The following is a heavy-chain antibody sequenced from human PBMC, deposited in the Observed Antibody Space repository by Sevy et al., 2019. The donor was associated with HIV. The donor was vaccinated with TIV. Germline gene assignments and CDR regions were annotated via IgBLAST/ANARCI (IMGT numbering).Heavy chain of an antibody. Sequence: GGSLRLSCSASGFTFSSYAMHWVRQAPGKGLEYVSAISSNGGSTYYADSVKGRFTISRDNSKNTLYLQMSSLRAEDTALYYCVKDRGAGGYYYGSGSYTYYYYYYGMDVWGQGTTVTVSS. CDR1: GFTFSSYA. D-gene: IGHD3-10*01. V-gene: IGHV3-64D*06. CDR3: VKDRGAGGYYYGSGSYTYYYYYYGMDV. J-gene: IGHJ6*02. CDR2: ISSNGGST.